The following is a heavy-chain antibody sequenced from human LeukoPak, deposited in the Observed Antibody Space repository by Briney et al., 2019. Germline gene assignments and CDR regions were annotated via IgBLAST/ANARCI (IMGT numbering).Heavy chain of an antibody. CDR1: GGSFSGYY. CDR2: INHSGST. D-gene: IGHD6-13*01. V-gene: IGHV4-34*01. J-gene: IGHJ3*02. CDR3: AREYSSSWRGRSAFDI. Sequence: SETLSLTCAVYGGSFSGYYWSWIRQPPGKGLEWIGEINHSGSTNYNPSLKSRVTISVDTSKNQFSLKLSSVTAADTAVYYCAREYSSSWRGRSAFDIWGQGTMVTVSS.